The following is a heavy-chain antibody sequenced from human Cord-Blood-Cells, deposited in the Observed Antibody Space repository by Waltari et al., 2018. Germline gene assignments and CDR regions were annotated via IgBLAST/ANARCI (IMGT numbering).Heavy chain of an antibody. V-gene: IGHV4-38-2*02. CDR1: GYAISSGYY. Sequence: QVQLQESGPGLVKPSETLSLTCTVSGYAISSGYYWGWNRQPPGKGLEWIGSIYHSGSTYYNPSLKSRVTISVDTSKNQFSLKLSSVTAADTAVYYCARLGSSYYYYYGMDVWGQGTTVTVSS. D-gene: IGHD2-15*01. CDR3: ARLGSSYYYYYGMDV. CDR2: IYHSGST. J-gene: IGHJ6*02.